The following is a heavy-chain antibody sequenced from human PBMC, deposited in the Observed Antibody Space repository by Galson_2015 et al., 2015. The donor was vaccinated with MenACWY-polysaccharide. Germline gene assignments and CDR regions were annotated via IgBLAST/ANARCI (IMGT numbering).Heavy chain of an antibody. D-gene: IGHD3-10*01. Sequence: SLRLSCAASEFTFRSHAMHWVRQAPGPGLEWVAVISADGSNKYYADSVKGRFTISRDNSENRLSLQVNSLRAEDTAVYYCASGGYSGSGANLYYFDFWGQGTLVTVSS. V-gene: IGHV3-30-3*01. CDR1: EFTFRSHA. CDR2: ISADGSNK. CDR3: ASGGYSGSGANLYYFDF. J-gene: IGHJ4*02.